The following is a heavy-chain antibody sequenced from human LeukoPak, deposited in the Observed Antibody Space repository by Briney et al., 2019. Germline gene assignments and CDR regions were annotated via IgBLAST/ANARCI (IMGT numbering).Heavy chain of an antibody. CDR2: MNPNTGNT. D-gene: IGHD1-26*01. J-gene: IGHJ6*03. Sequence: ASVKVSCKASGYTFTGYYMHWVRQASGQGLEWMGWMNPNTGNTGYAQKFQGRVTITRNTSMSTVYMELSSLRSEDTAVYYCARGVGATISYYHYYIDVWGKGTTVTVSS. V-gene: IGHV1-8*03. CDR1: GYTFTGYY. CDR3: ARGVGATISYYHYYIDV.